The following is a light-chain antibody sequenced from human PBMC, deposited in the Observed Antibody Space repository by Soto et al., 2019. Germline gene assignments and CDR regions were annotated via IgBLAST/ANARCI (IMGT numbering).Light chain of an antibody. V-gene: IGKV1-39*01. Sequence: DIQMTQSPSSLSASVGDRVTITCRARQSIDNYLNWFQQKPGNPPKLLIYAASILQSGVPSRFSGRGSGTDFTLTISSLQPEDSTTYYCQQTYNSRETFGQGTKVEI. CDR2: AAS. CDR1: QSIDNY. J-gene: IGKJ1*01. CDR3: QQTYNSRET.